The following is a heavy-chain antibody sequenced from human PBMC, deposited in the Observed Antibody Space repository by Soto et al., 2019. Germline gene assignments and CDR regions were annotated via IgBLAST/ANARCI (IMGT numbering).Heavy chain of an antibody. D-gene: IGHD3-10*01. V-gene: IGHV6-1*01. J-gene: IGHJ6*02. Sequence: SQTLSLTCVISGDSVSSNSAAWNWIRQSPSRGLEWLGRTYYRSKWYNDYAVSVKSRITINPDTSKNQFSLQLNSVTPEDTAVYYCARVGLLRRGDGWTNYYYYGMDVWGQGTTVTVSS. CDR3: ARVGLLRRGDGWTNYYYYGMDV. CDR1: GDSVSSNSAA. CDR2: TYYRSKWYN.